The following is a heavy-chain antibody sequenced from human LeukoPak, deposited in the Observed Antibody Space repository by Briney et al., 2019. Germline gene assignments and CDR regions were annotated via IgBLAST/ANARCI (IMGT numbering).Heavy chain of an antibody. CDR1: GGTFSSYA. Sequence: ASVKVSCKASGGTFSSYAISWVRQAPGQGLDGWEGIIPIFGTANYAQKFQGRVTITADESTSTAYMELSSLRSEDTAVYYCAREAQEGYCSSTSCPFGPWGQGTLVTVSS. V-gene: IGHV1-69*13. CDR2: IIPIFGTA. J-gene: IGHJ5*02. CDR3: AREAQEGYCSSTSCPFGP. D-gene: IGHD2-2*01.